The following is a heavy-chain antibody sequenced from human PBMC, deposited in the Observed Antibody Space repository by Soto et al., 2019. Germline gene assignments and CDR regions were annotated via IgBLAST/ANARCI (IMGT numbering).Heavy chain of an antibody. D-gene: IGHD3-10*01. J-gene: IGHJ4*02. V-gene: IGHV1-18*04. CDR2: ISAYNGNT. CDR3: ARDPRVWFGEFDGYYFDH. Sequence: GASVKVSCKASGYTFTSYGISWVRQAPGQGLEWMGWISAYNGNTNYAQKLQGRVTMTTDTSTSTAYMELRSLRSDDTAVYYCARDPRVWFGEFDGYYFDHWGQGTLVTVSS. CDR1: GYTFTSYG.